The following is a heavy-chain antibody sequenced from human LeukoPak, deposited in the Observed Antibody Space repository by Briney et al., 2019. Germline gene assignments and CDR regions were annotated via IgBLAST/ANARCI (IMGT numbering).Heavy chain of an antibody. J-gene: IGHJ4*02. Sequence: TGGSLRLSCAASGFTFSSYEMNWARQAPGKGLEWVSYISSSGSTIYYADSVKGRFTISRDNAKNSLYLQMNSLRAEDTAVYYCARKGHSGSYFDWGQGTLVTVSS. D-gene: IGHD1-26*01. CDR2: ISSSGSTI. V-gene: IGHV3-48*03. CDR1: GFTFSSYE. CDR3: ARKGHSGSYFD.